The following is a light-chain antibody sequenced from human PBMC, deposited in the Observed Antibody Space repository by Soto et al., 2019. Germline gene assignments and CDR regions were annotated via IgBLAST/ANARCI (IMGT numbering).Light chain of an antibody. Sequence: EVVLTQSPATLSLSPGEGATLSCRASQSVSNYLAWYQQRPGQAPRLLIYDASSRATGIPARFSGSGSGTDFTHTITSLEPEDFAVYYCQQRSNWIFTFGPGTIVDIK. CDR1: QSVSNY. CDR2: DAS. CDR3: QQRSNWIFT. V-gene: IGKV3-11*01. J-gene: IGKJ3*01.